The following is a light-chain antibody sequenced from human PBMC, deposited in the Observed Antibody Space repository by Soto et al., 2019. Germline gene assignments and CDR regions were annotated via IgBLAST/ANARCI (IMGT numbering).Light chain of an antibody. CDR3: CSYAGSTTFV. CDR1: SSDVGSYNL. CDR2: EGT. V-gene: IGLV2-23*03. Sequence: QSVLTQPASVSGSPGQSITISCAGTSSDVGSYNLVSWYQQHPGKAPKLMIYEGTKRPSGLSNRFSGSKSGNTASLTISGLQAEDEADYYWCSYAGSTTFVFGGGTKVTVL. J-gene: IGLJ2*01.